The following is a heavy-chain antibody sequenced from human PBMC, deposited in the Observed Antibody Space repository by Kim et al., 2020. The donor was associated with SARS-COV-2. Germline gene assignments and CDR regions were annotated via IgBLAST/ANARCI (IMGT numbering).Heavy chain of an antibody. CDR2: IGYDGSNK. CDR1: GVTFSSYG. Sequence: GGSLRLSCAASGVTFSSYGMHWVRQAPGKGLEWVAVIGYDGSNKYYADSVKGRFTISRDNSKNTLYLQMNSLRAVDTAVYYCAKDGEMGPFDYWGQGTLVTVSS. J-gene: IGHJ4*02. D-gene: IGHD1-26*01. CDR3: AKDGEMGPFDY. V-gene: IGHV3-33*06.